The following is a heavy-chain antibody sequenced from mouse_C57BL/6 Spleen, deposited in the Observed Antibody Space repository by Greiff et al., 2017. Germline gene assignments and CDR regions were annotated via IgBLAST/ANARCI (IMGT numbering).Heavy chain of an antibody. V-gene: IGHV1-82*01. J-gene: IGHJ4*01. CDR2: IYPGDGDT. CDR1: GYAFSSSW. CDR3: TREGDYYAMDY. Sequence: VQLQQSGPELVKPGASVKISCKASGYAFSSSWMNWVKPRPGKGLEWIGRIYPGDGDTNYNGKFKGKATLTADKSSSTAYMQLSSLTSEDSAVYFCTREGDYYAMDYWGQGTSVTVS.